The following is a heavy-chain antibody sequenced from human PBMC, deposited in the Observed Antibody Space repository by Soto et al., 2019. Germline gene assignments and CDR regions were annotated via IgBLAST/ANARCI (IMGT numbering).Heavy chain of an antibody. V-gene: IGHV4-59*02. CDR1: GVCVTSYY. CDR3: AREQYNWKL. D-gene: IGHD1-20*01. CDR2: VYHTGNT. Sequence: SETLSLTCSVSGVCVTSYYWTWIRHSPGKGLEWIGYVYHTGNTYYNPSLKSRVTISLDTSKNQVSLRLRSVTAADTAVYYCAREQYNWKLWGQGTLVTVS. J-gene: IGHJ4*02.